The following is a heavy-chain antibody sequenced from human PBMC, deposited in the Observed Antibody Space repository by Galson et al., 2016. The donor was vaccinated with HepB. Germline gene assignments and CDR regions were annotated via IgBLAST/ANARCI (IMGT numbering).Heavy chain of an antibody. CDR1: GFTFSNYW. CDR3: SPLPWKSGSEDP. Sequence: SLRLSCAASGFTFSNYWMHWIRQSPGKGLVWVSRITPDGTPKYADSAKGRFTTSRDNAKNTGYLQRNSLKAEDTAVYACSPLPWKSGSEDPWGQGTVVTVSS. D-gene: IGHD1-1*01. V-gene: IGHV3-74*01. J-gene: IGHJ5*02. CDR2: ITPDGTP.